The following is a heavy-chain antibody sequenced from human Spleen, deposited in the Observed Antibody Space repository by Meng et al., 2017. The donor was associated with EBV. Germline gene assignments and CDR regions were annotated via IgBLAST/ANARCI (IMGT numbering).Heavy chain of an antibody. CDR2: IYYSGST. D-gene: IGHD3-3*01. J-gene: IGHJ4*02. Sequence: GPGRWKPSGTLSLPCTVAGGSMRGGSYYWGWIRQSPGKGLEWIGNIYYSGSTYYNPSLKSRVTISVDTSKNQFALKLSSVTAADTAVYFCAKDGVGTRGYFDHWGQGALVTVSS. CDR1: GGSMRGGSYY. CDR3: AKDGVGTRGYFDH. V-gene: IGHV4-39*06.